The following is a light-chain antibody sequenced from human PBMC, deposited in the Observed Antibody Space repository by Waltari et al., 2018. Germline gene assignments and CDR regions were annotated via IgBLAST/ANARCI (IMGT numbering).Light chain of an antibody. CDR3: FSYAGSNTFV. V-gene: IGLV2-8*01. Sequence: QSALTQPPSASGSPGQSVTISCTGTSSYVGAYNYVSWYQQHPGKAPKFMIYEVNKRPSGVPDRFSGSKSGNTASLTISGLQAEDEADYYCFSYAGSNTFVFGTGTEVTVL. CDR1: SSYVGAYNY. CDR2: EVN. J-gene: IGLJ1*01.